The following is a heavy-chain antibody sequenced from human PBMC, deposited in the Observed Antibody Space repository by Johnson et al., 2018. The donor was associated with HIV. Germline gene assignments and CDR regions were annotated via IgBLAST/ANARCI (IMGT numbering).Heavy chain of an antibody. Sequence: VESGGCLVQPGRSLRLSCVVSGFTFDDYAMHWVRQVPGEGLEWVSGINWSSGSIGYADSVKGRFTISRDKAKNSLYLQMNSLRAEDTAIYYCAKDRPGGFYYDTSDYYGTYGFYIWCQGTMVTVSS. D-gene: IGHD3-22*01. CDR1: GFTFDDYA. CDR2: INWSSGSI. V-gene: IGHV3-9*01. J-gene: IGHJ3*02. CDR3: AKDRPGGFYYDTSDYYGTYGFYI.